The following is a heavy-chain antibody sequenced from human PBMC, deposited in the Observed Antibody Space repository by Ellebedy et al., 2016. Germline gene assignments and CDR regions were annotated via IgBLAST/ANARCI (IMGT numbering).Heavy chain of an antibody. V-gene: IGHV3-73*01. J-gene: IGHJ1*01. CDR3: TRFDTSVTNFFES. CDR2: IRNKANSYET. D-gene: IGHD2-2*01. CDR1: GFTFRDSS. Sequence: GGSLRLSCAASGFTFRDSSMHWVRQASGKGLEWVGRIRNKANSYETAYAASVKGRFTISRDDSKNTAFLQMNSLKTEETAVYYFTRFDTSVTNFFESWGQGALVTVSS.